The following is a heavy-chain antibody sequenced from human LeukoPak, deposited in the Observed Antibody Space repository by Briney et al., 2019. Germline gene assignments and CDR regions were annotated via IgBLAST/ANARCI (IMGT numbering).Heavy chain of an antibody. CDR1: GFTFSSYS. J-gene: IGHJ6*03. CDR2: ISSSSSTI. D-gene: IGHD3-10*01. CDR3: AKDGSGSFYYYMDV. Sequence: PWGSLRLSCAASGFTFSSYSMNWVRQAPGKGLEWVSYISSSSSTIYYADSVKGRFTISRDNAKNSLYPQMNSLRAEDTALYYCAKDGSGSFYYYMDVWGKGTTVTVSS. V-gene: IGHV3-48*01.